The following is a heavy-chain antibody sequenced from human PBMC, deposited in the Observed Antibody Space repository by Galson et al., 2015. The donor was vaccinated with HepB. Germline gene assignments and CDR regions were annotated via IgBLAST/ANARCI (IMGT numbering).Heavy chain of an antibody. V-gene: IGHV3-73*01. D-gene: IGHD6-13*01. Sequence: LRLSCAGSGFTFSGSTMHWVRQASGKGLAWVGRIGSKANNYATAYTASVKGRFTISRDDSKNTAYLQMNSLRTEDTAVYYCTRLGYLSGYSSSWGQGTLVTVSS. CDR1: GFTFSGST. J-gene: IGHJ4*02. CDR3: TRLGYLSGYSSS. CDR2: IGSKANNYAT.